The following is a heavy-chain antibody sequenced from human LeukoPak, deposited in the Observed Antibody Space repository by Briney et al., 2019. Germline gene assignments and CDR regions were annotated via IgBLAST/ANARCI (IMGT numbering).Heavy chain of an antibody. D-gene: IGHD3-9*01. CDR3: ARGSLRYFDWLLLTV. CDR2: INHSGST. Sequence: PSETLSLTCAVYGGSFSGYYWSRIRQPPGKGLEWIGEINHSGSTNYNPSLKSRATISVDTSKNQFSLKLSSVTAADTAVYYCARGSLRYFDWLLLTVWGQGTTVTVSS. J-gene: IGHJ6*02. CDR1: GGSFSGYY. V-gene: IGHV4-34*09.